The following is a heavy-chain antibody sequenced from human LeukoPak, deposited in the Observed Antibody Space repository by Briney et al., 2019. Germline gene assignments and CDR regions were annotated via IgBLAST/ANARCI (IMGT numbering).Heavy chain of an antibody. CDR2: ISSNSGTI. CDR1: GFTSDDYA. Sequence: GGSLRLSCGASGFTSDDYAMHWVRQGPGKGLEWVSGISSNSGTIGYADSVKGRFTISRDNAKNSLYLQMNSLRDEDTAVYYCARRVAKHFDYWGQGTLVTVSS. J-gene: IGHJ4*02. V-gene: IGHV3-9*02. CDR3: ARRVAKHFDY.